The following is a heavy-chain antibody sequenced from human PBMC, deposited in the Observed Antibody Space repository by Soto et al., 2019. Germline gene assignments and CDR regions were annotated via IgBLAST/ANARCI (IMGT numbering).Heavy chain of an antibody. J-gene: IGHJ6*02. D-gene: IGHD5-12*01. V-gene: IGHV5-51*01. CDR2: IYPGDSDT. Sequence: GESLKISCKGSGYSFTSYWIGWVRQMPGKGLEWIWIIYPGDSDTRYSPSFQGQVTISADKSISTAYLQWSSLKASDTAMYYCARQDSGYEYYYYYGMDVWGQGTTVTVSS. CDR3: ARQDSGYEYYYYYGMDV. CDR1: GYSFTSYW.